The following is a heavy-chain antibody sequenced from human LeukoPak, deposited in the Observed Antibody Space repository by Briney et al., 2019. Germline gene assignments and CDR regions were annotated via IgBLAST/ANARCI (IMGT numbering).Heavy chain of an antibody. CDR2: ISAYNGNT. V-gene: IGHV1-18*01. CDR1: GYTFTSYG. D-gene: IGHD3-22*01. Sequence: GASVKVSCKASGYTFTSYGISWVRQAPGQGLEWMGWISAYNGNTNYAQKLQGRVTMTTDTSTSTAYMELRSLRPDDTAVYYCARSAAYYDSSGYYSGYYYYYYMDVWGKGTTVAVSS. J-gene: IGHJ6*03. CDR3: ARSAAYYDSSGYYSGYYYYYYMDV.